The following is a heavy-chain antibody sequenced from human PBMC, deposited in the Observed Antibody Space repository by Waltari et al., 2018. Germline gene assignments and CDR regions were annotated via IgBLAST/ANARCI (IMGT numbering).Heavy chain of an antibody. Sequence: QVQLQESGPGLVTPSETLSLTCTVSGYSIRSTYYWGWLRQSPGKGLEWIGSIFHSGSTYYNPSLKSRVTISVDTSKNQFSLKLSSVTAADTAVYYCATDPSYYGSGTYWAGWFDPWGQGTLVTVSS. V-gene: IGHV4-38-2*02. CDR2: IFHSGST. CDR3: ATDPSYYGSGTYWAGWFDP. CDR1: GYSIRSTYY. J-gene: IGHJ5*02. D-gene: IGHD3-10*01.